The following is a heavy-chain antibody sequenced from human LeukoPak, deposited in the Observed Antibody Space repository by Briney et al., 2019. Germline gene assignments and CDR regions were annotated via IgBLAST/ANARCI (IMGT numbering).Heavy chain of an antibody. V-gene: IGHV4-31*03. CDR3: AKSKGSYYASGENLGWFDP. D-gene: IGHD3-22*01. CDR1: RGSISSGDYS. CDR2: IYSSGSS. Sequence: SETLSLTCTVSRGSISSGDYSWNWIRQLPGKGLEWIGYIYSSGSSYYNPSLKSRLTISVDTSKNQFSLKLSSVTAADTAVYYCAKSKGSYYASGENLGWFDPWGQGTLVTVSS. J-gene: IGHJ5*02.